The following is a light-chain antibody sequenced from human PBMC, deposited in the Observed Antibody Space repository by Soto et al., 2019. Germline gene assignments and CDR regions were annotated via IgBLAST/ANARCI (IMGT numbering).Light chain of an antibody. CDR2: GAS. J-gene: IGKJ1*01. CDR3: QHYRSSPQT. V-gene: IGKV3-20*01. CDR1: QSVSSSY. Sequence: EIVLTQSPGTLSLSPGERATLSCRASQSVSSSYLAWYQQKPGQARRLLIFGASSRATGIPDRFSGSGSGTDFTLTISRLEPEDFAVYYCQHYRSSPQTFRQGTKVEIK.